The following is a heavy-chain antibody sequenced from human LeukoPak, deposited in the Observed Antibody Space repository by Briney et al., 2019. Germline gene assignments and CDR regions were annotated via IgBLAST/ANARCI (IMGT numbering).Heavy chain of an antibody. V-gene: IGHV3-21*01. CDR3: ARGRPVLQLLWGAFDI. Sequence: GGSLRLSCAASGFTFSGYSMNWVRQAPGKGLEWVSCISSSSSYTYYVDSVKGRFTISRDNAKNSLYLQMNSLRAEDTAVYYCARGRPVLQLLWGAFDIWGQGTMVTVYS. CDR2: ISSSSSYT. J-gene: IGHJ3*02. D-gene: IGHD1-7*01. CDR1: GFTFSGYS.